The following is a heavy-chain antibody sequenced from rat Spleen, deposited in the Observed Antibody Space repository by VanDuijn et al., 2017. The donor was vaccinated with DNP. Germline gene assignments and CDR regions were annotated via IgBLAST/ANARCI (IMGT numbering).Heavy chain of an antibody. CDR3: ARVNNNLYYGLDA. CDR1: EFTFSDYA. V-gene: IGHV5-7*01. Sequence: EVQLVESGGDLVQPGRSLKLSCAASEFTFSDYAMAWVRQAPKKGLEWVATISYDGSRTYYGDSVKGRFTISRDNAKNTLYLQMNSLRSEDTATYYCARVNNNLYYGLDAWGQGTSVTVSS. CDR2: ISYDGSRT. J-gene: IGHJ4*01. D-gene: IGHD1-10*01.